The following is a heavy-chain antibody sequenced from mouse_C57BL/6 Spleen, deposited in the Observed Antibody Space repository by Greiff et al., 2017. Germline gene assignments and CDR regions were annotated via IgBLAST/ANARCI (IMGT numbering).Heavy chain of an antibody. CDR3: ARSFRYAMDY. CDR2: IDPSDSYT. CDR1: GYTFTSYW. J-gene: IGHJ4*01. Sequence: QVQLKQPGAELVMPGASVKLSCKASGYTFTSYWMHWVKQRPGQGLEWIGEIDPSDSYTNYNQKFKGKSTLTVDKSSSTAYMQLSSLTSEDSAVYYCARSFRYAMDYWGQGTSVTVSS. V-gene: IGHV1-69*01.